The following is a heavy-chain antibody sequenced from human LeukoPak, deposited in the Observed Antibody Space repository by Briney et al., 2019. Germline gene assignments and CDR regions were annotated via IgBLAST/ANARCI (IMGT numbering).Heavy chain of an antibody. J-gene: IGHJ4*02. CDR1: GFTFSGSA. D-gene: IGHD5-18*01. V-gene: IGHV3-30*04. Sequence: GGSLRLSCAASGFTFSGSAMHWVRQAPGKGLEWVAVISYDGSNKYYADSVKGRFTISRDNSKNTLYLQMNSLRAEDTAVYCCARDPLLRGYSYGYFDYWGQGTLVTVSS. CDR3: ARDPLLRGYSYGYFDY. CDR2: ISYDGSNK.